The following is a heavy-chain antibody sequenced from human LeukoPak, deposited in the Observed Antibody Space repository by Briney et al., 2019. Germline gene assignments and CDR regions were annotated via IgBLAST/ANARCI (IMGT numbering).Heavy chain of an antibody. Sequence: GGSLRLSCAASGFTFTTYAMSWVRQAPGKGLEWVSAISGSGDSTYYADSVKGRFTISRDNSKNTLYLQMNSLRAEDTAVYYCAKHDPRRVVITNWFDPWGQGTLVTVSS. CDR3: AKHDPRRVVITNWFDP. D-gene: IGHD3-22*01. V-gene: IGHV3-23*01. CDR2: ISGSGDST. J-gene: IGHJ5*02. CDR1: GFTFTTYA.